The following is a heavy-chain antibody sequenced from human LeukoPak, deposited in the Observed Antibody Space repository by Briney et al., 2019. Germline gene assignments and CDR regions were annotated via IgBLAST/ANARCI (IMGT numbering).Heavy chain of an antibody. CDR3: ARAYRGVAARQGRSYYYMDV. Sequence: SETLSLTCAVYGGSFSGYYWSWIRQPPGKGLEWIGEINHSGSTNYNPSLKSRVTISVDTSKNQFSLKLSSVTAADTAVYYCARAYRGVAARQGRSYYYMDVWGKGTTVTVSS. D-gene: IGHD6-6*01. CDR2: INHSGST. V-gene: IGHV4-34*01. CDR1: GGSFSGYY. J-gene: IGHJ6*03.